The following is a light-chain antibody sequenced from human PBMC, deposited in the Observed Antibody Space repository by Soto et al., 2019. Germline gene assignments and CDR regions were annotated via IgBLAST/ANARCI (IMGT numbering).Light chain of an antibody. CDR1: QSISSY. J-gene: IGKJ5*01. CDR2: AAS. CDR3: QQSYSTPQIT. V-gene: IGKV1-39*01. Sequence: DIQMTQSPSCLSASVGDRVTITCRTSQSISSYLNWYQQKPGKAPKLLIYAASGLQSGVPSRFSGSGSGTDFTLTISSLQPEDFATYYCQQSYSTPQITFGQGTRLEI.